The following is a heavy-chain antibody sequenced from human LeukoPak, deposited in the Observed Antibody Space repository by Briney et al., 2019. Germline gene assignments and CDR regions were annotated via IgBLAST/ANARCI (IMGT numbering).Heavy chain of an antibody. J-gene: IGHJ4*02. Sequence: PEGSLRLSCAGSGFTFSDFWMTWVRQTPGKGLEWVANIKEDGTEKNLEDSVKGRFTISRDNTKNLLFLEMNNLRGDDTAIYYCVRESRPGGAMGLYHNLDYWGQGTLVAVSS. D-gene: IGHD1-1*01. CDR1: GFTFSDFW. V-gene: IGHV3-7*01. CDR3: VRESRPGGAMGLYHNLDY. CDR2: IKEDGTEK.